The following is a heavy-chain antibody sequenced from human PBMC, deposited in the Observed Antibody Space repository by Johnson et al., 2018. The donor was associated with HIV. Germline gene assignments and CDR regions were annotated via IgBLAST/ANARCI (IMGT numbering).Heavy chain of an antibody. J-gene: IGHJ3*02. CDR2: IGTAGDT. CDR3: ARTPSLPGAFDI. V-gene: IGHV3-13*01. CDR1: GFTFDDYA. Sequence: VQLVESGGGVVQPGRSLRLSCAASGFTFDDYAMHWVRQATGKGLEWVSGIGTAGDTYYADSVKGRFTISRDNAKNSLYLQMNSLRAEDTAVYYCARTPSLPGAFDIWGQGTMVTVSS.